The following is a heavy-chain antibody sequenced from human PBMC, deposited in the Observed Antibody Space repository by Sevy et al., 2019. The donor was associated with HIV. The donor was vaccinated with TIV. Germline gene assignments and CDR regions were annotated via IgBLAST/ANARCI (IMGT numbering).Heavy chain of an antibody. D-gene: IGHD6-13*01. CDR2: IYYGGST. Sequence: SETLSLTCTVSGGSISSYYWSWIRQPPGKGLEWIGYIYYGGSTNYNPSLKSRVTISVDTSKNQFSMQLSSVTAAETDVYYCSRGLEQQLNNWFDPWGQGTLVTVSS. CDR3: SRGLEQQLNNWFDP. CDR1: GGSISSYY. J-gene: IGHJ5*02. V-gene: IGHV4-59*01.